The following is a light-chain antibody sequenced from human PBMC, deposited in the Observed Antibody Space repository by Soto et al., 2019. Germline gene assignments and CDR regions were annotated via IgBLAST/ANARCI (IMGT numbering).Light chain of an antibody. J-gene: IGLJ2*01. CDR2: SDT. Sequence: SYELTQPPSVSVAPGKTASISCGGNDIGSKGVHWYQQKPGQAPVLVIYSDTDLPPVITERFSGSNSANLATLTISSVEAGDEADDYCQVWDNGSAHVVFGGGTKLTVL. CDR1: DIGSKG. CDR3: QVWDNGSAHVV. V-gene: IGLV3-21*04.